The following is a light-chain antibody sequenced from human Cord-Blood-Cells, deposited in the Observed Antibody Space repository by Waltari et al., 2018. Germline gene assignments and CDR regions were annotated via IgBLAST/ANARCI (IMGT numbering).Light chain of an antibody. CDR1: SSDVGSYNL. Sequence: QSALTQPASVSGSPGQSITISCPGTSSDVGSYNLVSWYQQHPGKAPKLMIYEGSKRRSGVSNRCSGSKTGNTASLTSSGLQAEDEADYYCCSYAGSSTWVFGGGTKLTVL. CDR2: EGS. CDR3: CSYAGSSTWV. V-gene: IGLV2-23*01. J-gene: IGLJ3*02.